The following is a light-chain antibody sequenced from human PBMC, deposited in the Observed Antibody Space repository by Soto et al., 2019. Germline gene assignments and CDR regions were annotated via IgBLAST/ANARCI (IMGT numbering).Light chain of an antibody. CDR2: GAS. V-gene: IGKV3-15*01. CDR1: ESVSSN. Sequence: EIVLTQSPATLSLSPGERVTLSCRASESVSSNLAWYQQKPGQAPRLLIYGASTRATGIPARISGSGSGTEFTLTISSLQSEDFAVYYCQQYNKWRTFGQGTKVDIK. CDR3: QQYNKWRT. J-gene: IGKJ1*01.